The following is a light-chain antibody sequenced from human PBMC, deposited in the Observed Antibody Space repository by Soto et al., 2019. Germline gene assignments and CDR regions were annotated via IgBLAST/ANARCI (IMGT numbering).Light chain of an antibody. CDR1: QSIGTW. Sequence: DIQMTQSPSTLSASVGDRVTITCRASQSIGTWLAWYQQKPGKAPKLLIYKASSLESWVPSRFSGSGSGTEFTLTISSLQPDDFATYYCKQYNGRQYNSLFTFGPGTKVDIK. CDR3: KQYNGRQYNSLFT. CDR2: KAS. J-gene: IGKJ3*01. V-gene: IGKV1-5*03.